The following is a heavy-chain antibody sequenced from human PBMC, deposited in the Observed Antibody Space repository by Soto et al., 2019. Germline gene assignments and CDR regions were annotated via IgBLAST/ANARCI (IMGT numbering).Heavy chain of an antibody. CDR2: ISAHNGNT. CDR3: ARDLSKRITIFGVDPPSAFDI. J-gene: IGHJ3*02. Sequence: GASVKVSCKASGYTFTSYGISWVRQAPGQGLEWMGWISAHNGNTNYAQKLQGRVTMTTDTSTSTAYMELRSLRSDDTAVYYCARDLSKRITIFGVDPPSAFDIWGQGTMVTVSS. CDR1: GYTFTSYG. D-gene: IGHD3-3*01. V-gene: IGHV1-18*01.